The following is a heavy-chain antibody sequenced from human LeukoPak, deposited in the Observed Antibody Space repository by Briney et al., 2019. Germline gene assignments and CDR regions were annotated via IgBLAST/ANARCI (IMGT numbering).Heavy chain of an antibody. V-gene: IGHV3-30*04. CDR3: ARVGLRSTYYFDY. J-gene: IGHJ4*02. D-gene: IGHD3-3*01. CDR2: ISYDGSNK. Sequence: PGRSLRLSCAAYGFTFSSYAMHWVRQAPGKGLEWVAVISYDGSNKYYADSVKGRFTISRDNSKNTLYLQMNSLRAEDTAVYYCARVGLRSTYYFDYWGQGTLVTVSS. CDR1: GFTFSSYA.